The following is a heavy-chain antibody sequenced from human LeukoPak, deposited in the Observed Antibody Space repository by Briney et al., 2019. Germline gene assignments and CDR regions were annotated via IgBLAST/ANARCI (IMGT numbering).Heavy chain of an antibody. Sequence: GASVKVSCKASGYTFTSYGISWVRQAPGQGLEWMGWISAYNGNTNYAQKLQGRVTMTTDTSTSTAYMELRSLRSDDTAVYYCARDLFACSSTSRYHETFDPWGQGTLVTVSS. CDR2: ISAYNGNT. CDR1: GYTFTSYG. J-gene: IGHJ5*02. D-gene: IGHD2-2*01. V-gene: IGHV1-18*01. CDR3: ARDLFACSSTSRYHETFDP.